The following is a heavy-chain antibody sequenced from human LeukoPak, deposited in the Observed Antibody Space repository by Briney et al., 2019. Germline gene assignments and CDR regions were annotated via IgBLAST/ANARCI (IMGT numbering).Heavy chain of an antibody. Sequence: GGSLRLSCAASGFTFSSYWMSWVRQAPGKGLEWVANIKQDGSEKYYVDSVKGRFTISRDNAKNSLYLQMNSLRAEDTAVYYCARDSSSWYDLTPVNFDIWGQGTMVTVSS. J-gene: IGHJ3*02. CDR1: GFTFSSYW. CDR3: ARDSSSWYDLTPVNFDI. V-gene: IGHV3-7*01. D-gene: IGHD6-13*01. CDR2: IKQDGSEK.